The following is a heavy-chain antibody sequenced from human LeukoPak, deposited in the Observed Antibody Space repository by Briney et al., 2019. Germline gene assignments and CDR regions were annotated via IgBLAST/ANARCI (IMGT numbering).Heavy chain of an antibody. CDR3: ARELGSGSYYVPIRYYYYKDV. V-gene: IGHV4-38-2*02. D-gene: IGHD3-10*01. CDR2: SYHSGST. Sequence: AETLSLTCTVSGYSFSSGYYWGWLRPPPGDGLERIGSSYHSGSTYYNPSLKSRVTMSVDTSKKHLSLKMNSVTAADTAVYYWARELGSGSYYVPIRYYYYKDVWGKGTTVTISS. J-gene: IGHJ6*03. CDR1: GYSFSSGYY.